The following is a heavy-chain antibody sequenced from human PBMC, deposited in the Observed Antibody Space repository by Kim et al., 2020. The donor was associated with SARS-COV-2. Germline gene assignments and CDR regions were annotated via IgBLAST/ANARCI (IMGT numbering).Heavy chain of an antibody. Sequence: VKGRFPLSRDNAKNSLYLQMNSLRAEDTAVYYCARLAYCGGDCYSVFDYWGQGTLVTVSS. CDR3: ARLAYCGGDCYSVFDY. D-gene: IGHD2-21*01. J-gene: IGHJ4*02. V-gene: IGHV3-21*01.